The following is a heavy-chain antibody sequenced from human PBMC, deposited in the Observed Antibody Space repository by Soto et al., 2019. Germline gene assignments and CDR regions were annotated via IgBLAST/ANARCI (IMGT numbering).Heavy chain of an antibody. J-gene: IGHJ6*02. CDR3: TPGSGGGV. CDR1: DFTITNAW. Sequence: EVQLVESGGGLVKPGGSLRLSCAASDFTITNAWMNWVRQAPGKGLEWVGRIKTKAEGGATDYAAPLKGRFTISREESRNTLFPQNNRVKTEDTAVEYCTPGSGGGVWGQGATVTVSS. D-gene: IGHD3-10*01. CDR2: IKTKAEGGAT. V-gene: IGHV3-15*07.